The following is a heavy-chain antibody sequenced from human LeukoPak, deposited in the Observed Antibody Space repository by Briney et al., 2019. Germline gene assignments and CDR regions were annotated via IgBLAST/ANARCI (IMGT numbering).Heavy chain of an antibody. V-gene: IGHV3-74*01. CDR3: ARDGSGYFDY. CDR1: GFTFSSYW. Sequence: GGSLRLSCAASGFTFSSYWMHWGRQAPGKGLVWVSHINSDGSSTRYADSVKGRFTISRDNAKNTLYLQMNSLRAEDTAVYYCARDGSGYFDYWGQGTLVTDSS. CDR2: INSDGSST. D-gene: IGHD2-2*03. J-gene: IGHJ4*02.